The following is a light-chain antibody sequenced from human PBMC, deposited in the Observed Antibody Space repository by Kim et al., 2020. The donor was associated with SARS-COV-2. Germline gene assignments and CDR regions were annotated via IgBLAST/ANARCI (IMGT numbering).Light chain of an antibody. V-gene: IGKV3-15*01. CDR3: QQYNNWPPLT. CDR1: RSVRTN. CDR2: GAS. Sequence: PGEKATLSAQASRSVRTNLSWYQQQPGQAPRLLMYGASTRAIGIPARFSGSGSGTEFTLTISSLQSEDFAVYYCQQYNNWPPLTFGGGTKVDIK. J-gene: IGKJ4*01.